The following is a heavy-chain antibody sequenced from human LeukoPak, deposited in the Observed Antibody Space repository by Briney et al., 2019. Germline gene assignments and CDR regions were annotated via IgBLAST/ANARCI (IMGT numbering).Heavy chain of an antibody. CDR2: ISYDESNK. J-gene: IGHJ4*02. V-gene: IGHV3-30*18. CDR1: GFTFSTYG. D-gene: IGHD6-13*01. Sequence: GGSLRLSCVASGFTFSTYGMHWVRQAPGRGLEWVALISYDESNKLYADSVKGRFTISRDNSKNTVYLQLNSLRAGDTAIYYCTKDRRGPAAGTWYFDSWGQGTLVTVSS. CDR3: TKDRRGPAAGTWYFDS.